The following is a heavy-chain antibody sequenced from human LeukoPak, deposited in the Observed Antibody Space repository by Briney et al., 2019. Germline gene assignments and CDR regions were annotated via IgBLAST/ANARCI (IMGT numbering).Heavy chain of an antibody. D-gene: IGHD3-22*01. CDR1: GGTFSSYA. V-gene: IGHV1-69*13. CDR2: IIPIFGAA. J-gene: IGHJ4*02. Sequence: ASVKVSCKASGGTFSSYAISWVRQAPGQGLEWMGGIIPIFGAANYAQKFQGRVTITADESTSTAYMELSSLRSEDTAVYYCARDFSGYYGRYFDYWGQGTLVTVSS. CDR3: ARDFSGYYGRYFDY.